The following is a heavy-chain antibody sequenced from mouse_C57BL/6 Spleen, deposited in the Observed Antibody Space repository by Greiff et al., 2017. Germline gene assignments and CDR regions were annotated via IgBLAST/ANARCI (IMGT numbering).Heavy chain of an antibody. CDR3: ARNGYDGLDY. CDR1: GFSLTSYG. CDR2: IWSGGST. D-gene: IGHD2-2*01. J-gene: IGHJ2*01. V-gene: IGHV2-2*01. Sequence: QVQLKASGPGLVQPSQSLSITCTVSGFSLTSYGVHWVRQSPGQGLEWLGVIWSGGSTDYNAAFISRLSISKDNSKSQVFFKMNSLQADDTAIYYCARNGYDGLDYWGQGTTLTVSS.